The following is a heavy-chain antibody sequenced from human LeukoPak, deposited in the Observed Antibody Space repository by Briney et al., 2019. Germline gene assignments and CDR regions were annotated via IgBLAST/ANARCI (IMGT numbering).Heavy chain of an antibody. CDR2: ISTYNGNS. J-gene: IGHJ4*02. CDR3: ARDSFIVGATTDYFDY. D-gene: IGHD1-26*01. V-gene: IGHV1-18*01. Sequence: ASVKVSCKASGYTFTSYGITWVRQAPGQGLEWMGWISTYNGNSNYAQKLQGRVTMTTDTSTSTAYMELRSLRSDDTAVYYCARDSFIVGATTDYFDYWGQGTLVTVSS. CDR1: GYTFTSYG.